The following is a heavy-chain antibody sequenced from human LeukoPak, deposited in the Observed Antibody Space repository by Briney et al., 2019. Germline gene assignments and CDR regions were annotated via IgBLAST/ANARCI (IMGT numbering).Heavy chain of an antibody. CDR1: GFSFSSYA. J-gene: IGHJ4*02. Sequence: QPGGSLRLSCAASGFSFSSYAVSWVRQAPGKGLEWVSAISGSDGKTYHADSVQGRFTVYIDNSKNAVYLQMNSLAAEDTAIYYCAKEKGVAGTPVFDYWGQGTLVTVSS. V-gene: IGHV3-23*01. CDR2: ISGSDGKT. CDR3: AKEKGVAGTPVFDY. D-gene: IGHD6-19*01.